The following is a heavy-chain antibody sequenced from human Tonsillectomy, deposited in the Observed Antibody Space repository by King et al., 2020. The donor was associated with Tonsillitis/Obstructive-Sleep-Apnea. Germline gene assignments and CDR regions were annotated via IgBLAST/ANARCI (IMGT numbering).Heavy chain of an antibody. CDR1: GFTFSAYS. J-gene: IGHJ2*01. D-gene: IGHD2-15*01. CDR3: ARRRGGLDSSYWYFDL. V-gene: IGHV3-48*02. Sequence: DVQLVESGGGLVQPGGSLRLSCAASGFTFSAYSMNWVRQAPGKGLEWVSYIGVNSNTKYYADSVKGRFTISRDNAKETLYLQISSLRDDDTAVYYCARRRGGLDSSYWYFDLWGRGTLAT. CDR2: IGVNSNTK.